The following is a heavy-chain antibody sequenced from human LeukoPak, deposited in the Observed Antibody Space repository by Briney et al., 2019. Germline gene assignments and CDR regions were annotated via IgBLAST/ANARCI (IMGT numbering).Heavy chain of an antibody. CDR1: GFTFNNYA. Sequence: PGGSLRLSCPASGFTFNNYAMIWVRRAPGKGLEWVSGISGSGGSTYYADSVKGRFRISRDNSKNTLYLQMNGLRVDDTAVYYCAKGVQWAVPGSCLDSWGLGTLVTVSS. CDR2: ISGSGGST. J-gene: IGHJ4*02. CDR3: AKGVQWAVPGSCLDS. V-gene: IGHV3-23*01. D-gene: IGHD6-19*01.